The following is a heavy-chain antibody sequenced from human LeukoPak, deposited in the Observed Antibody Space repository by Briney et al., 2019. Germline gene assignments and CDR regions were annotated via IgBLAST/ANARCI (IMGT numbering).Heavy chain of an antibody. CDR2: ISAYNGNT. CDR3: ARRTYYYDSSGLNYYYYYMDV. D-gene: IGHD3-22*01. J-gene: IGHJ6*03. Sequence: ASVKVSCKASGYTFTSYDINWVRQAPGQGLEWMGWISAYNGNTNYAQKLQGRVTMTTDTSTSTAYMELRSLRSDDTAVYYCARRTYYYDSSGLNYYYYYMDVWGKGTTVTISS. V-gene: IGHV1-18*01. CDR1: GYTFTSYD.